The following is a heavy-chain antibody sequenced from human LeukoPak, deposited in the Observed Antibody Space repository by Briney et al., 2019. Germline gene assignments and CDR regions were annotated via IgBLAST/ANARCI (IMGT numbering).Heavy chain of an antibody. D-gene: IGHD3-22*01. J-gene: IGHJ1*01. CDR1: GFTFSSYG. CDR2: ISGSGGST. CDR3: ASGASSGYFYSYFQH. Sequence: GGSLRLSCAASGFTFSSYGMHWVRQAPGKGLEWVSAISGSGGSTYYVDSVKGRFTISRDNSKNTLYLQMNSLRAEDTAVYYCASGASSGYFYSYFQHWGQGTLVTVSS. V-gene: IGHV3-23*01.